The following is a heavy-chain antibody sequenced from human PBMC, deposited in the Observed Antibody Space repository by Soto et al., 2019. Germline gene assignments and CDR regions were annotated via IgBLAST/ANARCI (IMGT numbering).Heavy chain of an antibody. CDR2: TYYRSKWYN. D-gene: IGHD3-22*01. V-gene: IGHV6-1*01. Sequence: SQTLSLTCAISGDSVSSNSAAWNWIRQSPSRGLEWLGRTYYRSKWYNDYAVSVKSRITINPDTSKNQFSLQLNSVTPEGTAVYYCARGRGITMIVVDFDYWGQGTLVTVSS. CDR1: GDSVSSNSAA. J-gene: IGHJ4*02. CDR3: ARGRGITMIVVDFDY.